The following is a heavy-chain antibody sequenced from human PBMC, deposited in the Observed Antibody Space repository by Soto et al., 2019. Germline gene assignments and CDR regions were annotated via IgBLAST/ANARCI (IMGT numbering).Heavy chain of an antibody. V-gene: IGHV4-34*01. J-gene: IGHJ6*02. CDR1: GGSLSNYY. D-gene: IGHD3-10*01. CDR3: SRVDGSTYYGFDV. Sequence: SETLSLTCALYGGSLSNYYWNWFRQPPGKGLEWIGEIDHRGLSNYNLSLKSRVVMSIDTSRNQFSLKLFSLTAADTAVYYCSRVDGSTYYGFDVWGQGATVTV. CDR2: IDHRGLS.